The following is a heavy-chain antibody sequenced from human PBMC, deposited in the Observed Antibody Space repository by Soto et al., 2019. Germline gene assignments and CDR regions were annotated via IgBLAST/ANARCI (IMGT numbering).Heavy chain of an antibody. J-gene: IGHJ4*02. CDR3: ARDSVEVPE. Sequence: QLVQSGAEVKKPGASVRVSCKTSGPTFIAYYIHWVRQAPGQGLEWMGWIDPKSGGTTYEQKFLGRVTMTRDTSINTAYMDLNRLTSDDTAVYYCARDSVEVPEWGQGTLITVSS. CDR1: GPTFIAYY. V-gene: IGHV1-2*02. D-gene: IGHD1-1*01. CDR2: IDPKSGGT.